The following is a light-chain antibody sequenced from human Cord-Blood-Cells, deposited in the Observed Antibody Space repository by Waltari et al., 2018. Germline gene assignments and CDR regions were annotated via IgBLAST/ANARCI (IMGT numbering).Light chain of an antibody. V-gene: IGKV3-11*01. CDR3: QQRSNWPPT. CDR2: DAS. Sequence: EIVLTQSPATLSLSPGERVTLSCRASQSVSSYLAWYQQKTGQAPRLLIYDASNRATGIPARFSGSGSGTDFTLTISSLEPEDFAVYYCQQRSNWPPTFGQGTKVEIK. J-gene: IGKJ1*01. CDR1: QSVSSY.